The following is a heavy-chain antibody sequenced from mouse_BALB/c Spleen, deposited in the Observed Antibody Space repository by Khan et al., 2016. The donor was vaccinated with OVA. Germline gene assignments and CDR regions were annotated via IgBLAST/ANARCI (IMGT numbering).Heavy chain of an antibody. V-gene: IGHV6-6*02. J-gene: IGHJ2*01. CDR2: IRLKSDDYVT. CDR1: GFTFSNYW. CDR3: WILR. Sequence: EVKVEESGGGLVQPGGSMKLSCVASGFTFSNYWMNWVRQSPEKGLEWVAEIRLKSDDYVTPYAESVKGRFTISRDDSKISVYLQMNNLRAEETGIYYCWILRWGQGTTLTVSS.